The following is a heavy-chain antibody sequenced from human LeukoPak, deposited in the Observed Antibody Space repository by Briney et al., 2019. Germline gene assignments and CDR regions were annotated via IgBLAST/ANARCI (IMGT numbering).Heavy chain of an antibody. J-gene: IGHJ4*02. CDR2: ITHDGGST. CDR1: GFTFSAYG. CDR3: VKTDATYNFDY. D-gene: IGHD3-10*01. Sequence: GGSLRLSCSASGFTFSAYGMHWVRQAPRKGLECVSAITHDGGSTFYADSVKGRFSISRDNSRNTLYLQMNSLRAEDTAVYYCVKTDATYNFDYWGQGPLVTVSS. V-gene: IGHV3-64D*09.